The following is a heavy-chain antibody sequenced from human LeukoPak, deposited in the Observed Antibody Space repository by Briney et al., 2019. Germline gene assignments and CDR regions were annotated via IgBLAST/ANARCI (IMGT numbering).Heavy chain of an antibody. V-gene: IGHV3-64D*09. J-gene: IGHJ6*02. Sequence: GGSLRLSCSASGFTFSSYAMHWVRQAPGKGLEYVSAISSNGGSTYYADSVKGRFTISRDNAKNTLYLQMSSLRPDDTAVYYCVNPGWYYDSSGYSYYYGMDVWGQGTTVTVSS. CDR3: VNPGWYYDSSGYSYYYGMDV. CDR2: ISSNGGST. CDR1: GFTFSSYA. D-gene: IGHD3-22*01.